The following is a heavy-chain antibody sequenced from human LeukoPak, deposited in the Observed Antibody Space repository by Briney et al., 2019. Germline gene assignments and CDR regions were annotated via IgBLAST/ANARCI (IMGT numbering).Heavy chain of an antibody. Sequence: PSETLSLTCTVSGYSISSGYYWGWIRQPPGKGLEWIGSIYHSGSTYYNPSLKSRVTMSVDTSKNHFSLKLSSVTAADTAVYYCARGPDGDYFDYWGQGTLVTVSS. CDR2: IYHSGST. V-gene: IGHV4-38-2*02. J-gene: IGHJ4*02. CDR3: ARGPDGDYFDY. D-gene: IGHD1-14*01. CDR1: GYSISSGYY.